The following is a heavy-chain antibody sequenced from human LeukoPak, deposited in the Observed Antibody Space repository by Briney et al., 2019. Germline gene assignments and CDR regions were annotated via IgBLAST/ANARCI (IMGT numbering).Heavy chain of an antibody. D-gene: IGHD3-22*01. CDR2: ISGSGDST. V-gene: IGHV3-23*01. CDR1: GFTFSSYG. Sequence: GSLRLSCAASGFTFSSYGMSWVRQAPGKGLEWVSAISGSGDSTYYADSVKGRFTISRDNSKNTLYLQMNSLRAEDTAVYYCARDRAYGYYYDSSGYASAFDIWGQGTMVTVSS. J-gene: IGHJ3*02. CDR3: ARDRAYGYYYDSSGYASAFDI.